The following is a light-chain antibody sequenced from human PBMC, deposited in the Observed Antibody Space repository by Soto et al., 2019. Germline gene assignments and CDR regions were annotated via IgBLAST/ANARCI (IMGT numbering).Light chain of an antibody. CDR2: EGT. Sequence: QSALTQPASVSGSPGQSITISCTGTSSDVGSYNLVSWYQQHPGKAPKFMIYEGTKRPSGVSNRFSVSKSGDTASLTISGLQAEDEADYYCCSYAGSSTSVFGTGTKVTVL. CDR3: CSYAGSSTSV. V-gene: IGLV2-23*01. J-gene: IGLJ1*01. CDR1: SSDVGSYNL.